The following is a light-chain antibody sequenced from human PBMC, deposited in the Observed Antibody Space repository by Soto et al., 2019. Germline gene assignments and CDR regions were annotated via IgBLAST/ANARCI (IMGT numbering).Light chain of an antibody. J-gene: IGLJ2*01. V-gene: IGLV1-51*01. CDR3: GTWDNSLSAGV. CDR1: SSNIGNNY. CDR2: DNN. Sequence: QSVLTQPPSVSAAPGQKVTISCSGSSSNIGNNYVSWYQPLPGTAPKLLIYDNNNRPSGIPDRFSGSKSGTSATLGITGLQTGDEADYYCGTWDNSLSAGVFGGGTKLTVL.